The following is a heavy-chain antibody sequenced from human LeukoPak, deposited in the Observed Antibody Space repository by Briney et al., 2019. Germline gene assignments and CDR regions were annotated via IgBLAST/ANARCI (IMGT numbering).Heavy chain of an antibody. CDR1: GGSISSSSYY. Sequence: PSETLSLTCTVSGGSISSSSYYWGWIRQPPGKGLEWIGSIYYSGSTYYNPSLKSRITISVDTSSNQVSLKMSSVTAADTAVYFCARDSRMPNGYNHYFDYWGQGTLVTVSS. D-gene: IGHD5-24*01. CDR3: ARDSRMPNGYNHYFDY. V-gene: IGHV4-39*07. CDR2: IYYSGST. J-gene: IGHJ4*02.